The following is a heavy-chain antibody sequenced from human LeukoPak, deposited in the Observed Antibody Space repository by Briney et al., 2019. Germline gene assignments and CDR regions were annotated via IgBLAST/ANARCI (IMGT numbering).Heavy chain of an antibody. CDR3: ARHSPPRGVTY. Sequence: SETLSLTCTVSGSSINSSSYYWAWIRQPPGKELAWIGSIFYSGSTYYNPSLRSRVTISVDTSKNQFSLRVSSLTASDTAMYSCARHSPPRGVTYWGEGTLVTVSS. CDR1: GSSINSSSYY. CDR2: IFYSGST. J-gene: IGHJ4*02. D-gene: IGHD3-10*01. V-gene: IGHV4-39*01.